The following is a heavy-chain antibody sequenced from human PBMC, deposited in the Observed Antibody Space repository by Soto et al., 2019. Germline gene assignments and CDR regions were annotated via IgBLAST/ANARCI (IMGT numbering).Heavy chain of an antibody. Sequence: EVQLLQSGGGLVQPGGSLRLSCAASGFTFTSYSMTWVRQTPGKGLEWVAAVNPGGYSTYYADSVKGRFTISRDNSNKTLHLQMHSLRAEDTAVYYCAKDLRAGSGYDFDYRDQGTLVTVSS. J-gene: IGHJ4*02. CDR3: AKDLRAGSGYDFDY. D-gene: IGHD5-12*01. CDR2: VNPGGYST. V-gene: IGHV3-23*01. CDR1: GFTFTSYS.